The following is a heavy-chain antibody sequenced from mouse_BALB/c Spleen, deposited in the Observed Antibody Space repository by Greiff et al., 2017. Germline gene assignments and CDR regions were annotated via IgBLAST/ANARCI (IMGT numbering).Heavy chain of an antibody. D-gene: IGHD2-3*01. Sequence: QVQLQQPGAELVKPGAPVKLSCKASGYTFTSYWMNWVKQRPGRGLEWIGRIDPSDSETHYNQKFKDKATLTVDKSSSTAYIQLSSLTSEDSAVYYCARGRGWLLRAMDDWGQGTSVTVSS. CDR3: ARGRGWLLRAMDD. CDR1: GYTFTSYW. CDR2: IDPSDSET. J-gene: IGHJ4*01. V-gene: IGHV1-69*02.